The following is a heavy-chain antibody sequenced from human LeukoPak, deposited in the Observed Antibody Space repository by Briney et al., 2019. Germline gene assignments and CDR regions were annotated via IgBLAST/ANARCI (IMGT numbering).Heavy chain of an antibody. CDR1: GYTFTGNY. Sequence: ASVKVSCKASGYTFTGNYMHWVRQAPGQGLEWMGWINPNSGGTNYAQKFQGRVTMTRDTSISTAYMELTRLKSDDTAVYYCAREGGPYRPLDYSGQGTLVTVSS. CDR2: INPNSGGT. CDR3: AREGGPYRPLDY. J-gene: IGHJ4*02. V-gene: IGHV1-2*02.